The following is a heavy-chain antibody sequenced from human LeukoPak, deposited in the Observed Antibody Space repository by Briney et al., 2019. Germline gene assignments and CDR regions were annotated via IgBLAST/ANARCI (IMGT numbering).Heavy chain of an antibody. D-gene: IGHD5-12*01. CDR2: IYYSGST. CDR1: GGSITGYY. J-gene: IGHJ4*02. Sequence: PSATLSLTCTVSGGSITGYYWNWIRQPPGKGLEWTGYIYYSGSTNYNPSLKSRVTISVDTSENQFSLKLNSVTAADTAVYYCARQGGVATTFDYWGQGTLVTVSS. V-gene: IGHV4-59*08. CDR3: ARQGGVATTFDY.